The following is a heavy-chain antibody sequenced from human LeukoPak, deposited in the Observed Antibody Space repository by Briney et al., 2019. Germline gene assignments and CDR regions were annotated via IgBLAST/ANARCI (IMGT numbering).Heavy chain of an antibody. J-gene: IGHJ5*02. CDR2: IFTSGWT. Sequence: SETLSLTCTVSGGSISSYYWSWVRQSPGKGLEWIGYIFTSGWTDYNPSLKSRVTMSVDTSKNQLSMELSSVTAADTAVYYCMGRLTMIFGVTWGPGTLVTVSS. CDR3: MGRLTMIFGVT. V-gene: IGHV4-4*09. CDR1: GGSISSYY. D-gene: IGHD3-3*01.